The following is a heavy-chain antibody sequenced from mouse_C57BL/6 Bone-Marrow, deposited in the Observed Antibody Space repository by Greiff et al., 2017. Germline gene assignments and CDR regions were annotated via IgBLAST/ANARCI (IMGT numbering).Heavy chain of an antibody. CDR1: GYTFTSYG. Sequence: VQLQQSGAELARPGASVKLSCKASGYTFTSYGISWVKQRTGQGLEWIGEIYPRSGNTYYNEKFKGKATLTADKSSSTAYMELRSLTSEDSAVYFCASSRRTYLDYWGQGTTLTVSS. J-gene: IGHJ2*01. CDR2: IYPRSGNT. V-gene: IGHV1-81*01. CDR3: ASSRRTYLDY.